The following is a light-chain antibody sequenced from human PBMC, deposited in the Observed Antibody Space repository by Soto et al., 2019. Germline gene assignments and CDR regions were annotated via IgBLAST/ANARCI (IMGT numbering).Light chain of an antibody. J-gene: IGLJ2*01. CDR3: SCCACRSNYSVV. CDR2: DVS. Sequence: QSALTQPPSASGSPGQSVTISCTGTSSDVGAYNYVSWYQQHPGKAPKLILYDVSKRPSGVPDRFSVSKSGNTASLTVSGLQAEDEDEYDYSCCACRSNYSVVFGGGTQLTVL. CDR1: SSDVGAYNY. V-gene: IGLV2-8*01.